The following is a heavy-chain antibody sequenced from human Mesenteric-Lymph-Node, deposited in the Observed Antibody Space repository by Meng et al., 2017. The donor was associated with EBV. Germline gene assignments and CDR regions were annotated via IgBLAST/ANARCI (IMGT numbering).Heavy chain of an antibody. V-gene: IGHV3-30*18. CDR1: GFTFSSYG. D-gene: IGHD3-16*01. CDR2: ISSDGNDK. CDR3: SKVWAP. Sequence: QVQLGGSGGGVVQPGRSLRLSCAASGFTFSSYGMHWVRQAPGKGLEWLAVISSDGNDKYYADSVKGRFTISRDNSKNTVYLQVNSLGVEDTAMYYCSKVWAPWGQGTLVTVSS. J-gene: IGHJ5*02.